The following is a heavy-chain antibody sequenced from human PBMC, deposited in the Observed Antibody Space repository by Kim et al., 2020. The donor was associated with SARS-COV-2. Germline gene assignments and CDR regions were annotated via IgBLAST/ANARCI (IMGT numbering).Heavy chain of an antibody. D-gene: IGHD3-22*01. CDR2: IWYDGSNK. J-gene: IGHJ5*02. CDR1: GFTFSSYG. CDR3: ARALLLSGGVWFDP. Sequence: GGSLRLSCAASGFTFSSYGMHWVRQAPGKGLEWVAVIWYDGSNKYYADSVKGRFTISRDNSKNTLYLQMNSLRAEDTAVYYCARALLLSGGVWFDPWGQGTLVTVSS. V-gene: IGHV3-33*01.